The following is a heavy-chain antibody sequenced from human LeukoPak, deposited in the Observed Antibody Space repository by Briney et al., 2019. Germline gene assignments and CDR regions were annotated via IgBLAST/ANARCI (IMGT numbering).Heavy chain of an antibody. V-gene: IGHV4-34*01. D-gene: IGHD1-1*01. Sequence: KPSETLSLTCAVYGGSFSGYYWSWIRQPPGKGLEWIGEINHSGSSSYNPSLKSRVTISVDTSKNQFSLKLSSVTAADTAVYYCARGRIQNWNDAYYYGMDVWGQGTTVTVSS. CDR2: INHSGSS. CDR3: ARGRIQNWNDAYYYGMDV. J-gene: IGHJ6*02. CDR1: GGSFSGYY.